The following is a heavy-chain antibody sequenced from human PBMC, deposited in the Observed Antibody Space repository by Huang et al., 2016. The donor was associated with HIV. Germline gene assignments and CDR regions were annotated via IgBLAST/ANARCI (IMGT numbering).Heavy chain of an antibody. D-gene: IGHD6-19*01. Sequence: EVQLVESGGGLVQPGGSLRLSCEASGFTFSSYWMHWVRQAPGKGLVGVSRINSDGSSTSYADSVKGRFTISRDNAKNTLYLQMNSLRAEDTAVYYCARDSKQWLVEDYWGQGTLVTVSS. CDR2: INSDGSST. V-gene: IGHV3-74*01. CDR1: GFTFSSYW. CDR3: ARDSKQWLVEDY. J-gene: IGHJ4*02.